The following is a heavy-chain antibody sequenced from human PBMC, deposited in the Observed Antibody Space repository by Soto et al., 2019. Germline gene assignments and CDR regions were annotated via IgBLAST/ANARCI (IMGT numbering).Heavy chain of an antibody. CDR1: GGSISSSSYY. CDR2: IYYSGST. D-gene: IGHD3-9*01. J-gene: IGHJ5*02. V-gene: IGHV4-39*01. Sequence: SETLSLTCTVSGGSISSSSYYWGWIRQPPGKGLEWIGSIYYSGSTYYNPSLKSRVTISVDTSKNQFSLKLSSVTAADTAVYYCASHMAYDILTGYYNPWFDPWGQGALVTVTS. CDR3: ASHMAYDILTGYYNPWFDP.